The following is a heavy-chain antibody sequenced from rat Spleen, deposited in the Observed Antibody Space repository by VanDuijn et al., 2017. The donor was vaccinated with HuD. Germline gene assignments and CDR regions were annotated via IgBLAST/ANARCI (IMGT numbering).Heavy chain of an antibody. D-gene: IGHD1-7*01. CDR3: ARTWVDVMDA. Sequence: EVQLVESDGGLVQPGRSLKLSCAASGFTFSDFYMAWVRQAPKKGLEWVANIFYDGTRTYYRDSVKGRFTISRDNAKSTLYLQMDSLRSEDTATYYCARTWVDVMDAWGQGASVTVSS. J-gene: IGHJ4*01. V-gene: IGHV5S10*01. CDR1: GFTFSDFY. CDR2: IFYDGTRT.